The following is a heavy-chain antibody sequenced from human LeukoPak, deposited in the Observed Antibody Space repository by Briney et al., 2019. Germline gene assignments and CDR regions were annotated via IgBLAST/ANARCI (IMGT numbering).Heavy chain of an antibody. V-gene: IGHV1-2*02. D-gene: IGHD3-16*01. J-gene: IGHJ5*02. CDR2: INPNSGGT. Sequence: GASVKVSCKASGYTFTAYYMHWVRQAPGQGLEWMGWINPNSGGTNYAQKFQGRVTMTRDTSISTAYMELSRLKSDDTAVYYCARDLAFGGNWFDPWGQGTLVTVSS. CDR3: ARDLAFGGNWFDP. CDR1: GYTFTAYY.